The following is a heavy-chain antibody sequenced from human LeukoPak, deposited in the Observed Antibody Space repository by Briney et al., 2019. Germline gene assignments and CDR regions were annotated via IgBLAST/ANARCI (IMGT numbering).Heavy chain of an antibody. CDR1: GGSISSYY. D-gene: IGHD3-22*01. CDR2: IYTSGNS. V-gene: IGHV4-4*07. J-gene: IGHJ4*02. Sequence: SETLSLTCTVSGGSISSYYWSWIRQPAGKGLEWIGRIYTSGNSNYNPSLKSRVTMSVDTSKNQFSLKLSSVTAADTAVYYCARDQYYYDSSAYLFDYWGQGTLVTVSS. CDR3: ARDQYYYDSSAYLFDY.